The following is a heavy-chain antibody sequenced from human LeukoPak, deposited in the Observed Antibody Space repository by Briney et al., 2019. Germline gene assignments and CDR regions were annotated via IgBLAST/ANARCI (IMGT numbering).Heavy chain of an antibody. Sequence: GGSLRLSCAASEFTFDDYAMHWVRQAPGKGLEWVSGISWNSGSIGYADSVKGRFTISRDNAKNSLYLQMNSLRDEDTALYYCANLGSAGCRRITSCSAYMDVWGKGTTVTVSS. CDR2: ISWNSGSI. V-gene: IGHV3-9*01. CDR3: ANLGSAGCRRITSCSAYMDV. CDR1: EFTFDDYA. J-gene: IGHJ6*03. D-gene: IGHD2-2*01.